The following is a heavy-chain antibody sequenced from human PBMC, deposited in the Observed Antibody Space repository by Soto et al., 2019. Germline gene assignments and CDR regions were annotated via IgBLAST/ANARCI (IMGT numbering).Heavy chain of an antibody. J-gene: IGHJ4*02. CDR3: ASDLRAYSAYAQDH. D-gene: IGHD5-12*01. Sequence: PSETLSLTCSVSGGSISGHYWSWIRQPPGKGLEWIGYIYDGRSTNYNPTLKSRVTISVDTSKNQFSLKLSSVTAADTAVYYCASDLRAYSAYAQDHWGQGTLVTVSS. CDR2: IYDGRST. V-gene: IGHV4-59*11. CDR1: GGSISGHY.